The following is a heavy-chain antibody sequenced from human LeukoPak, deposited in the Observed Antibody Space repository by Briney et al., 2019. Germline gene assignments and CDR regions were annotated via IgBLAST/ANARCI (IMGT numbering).Heavy chain of an antibody. CDR3: ARGLGWLQPYFDY. D-gene: IGHD5-24*01. Sequence: GGSLRLSCAASGFTFSSYAMSWVRQAPGKGLECISGFSGSGGSTYYADSVKGRFTISRDNAKNSLYLQMNSLRAEDTAVYYCARGLGWLQPYFDYWGQGTLVTVSS. V-gene: IGHV3-23*01. CDR1: GFTFSSYA. CDR2: FSGSGGST. J-gene: IGHJ4*02.